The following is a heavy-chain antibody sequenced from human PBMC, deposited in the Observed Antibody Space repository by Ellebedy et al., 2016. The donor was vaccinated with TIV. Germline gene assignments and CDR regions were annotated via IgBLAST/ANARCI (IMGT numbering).Heavy chain of an antibody. CDR2: IWHDGSNQ. CDR1: GFIFSRYG. CDR3: ARAPRGIYYFDY. V-gene: IGHV3-33*08. D-gene: IGHD2/OR15-2a*01. Sequence: GGSLRLXCAASGFIFSRYGMHWVRQAPGKGLEWVAVIWHDGSNQYYVDSVKGRFTISRDNSNNMMYLQMNSLRAEDTAVYYCARAPRGIYYFDYWGQGTLVTASS. J-gene: IGHJ4*02.